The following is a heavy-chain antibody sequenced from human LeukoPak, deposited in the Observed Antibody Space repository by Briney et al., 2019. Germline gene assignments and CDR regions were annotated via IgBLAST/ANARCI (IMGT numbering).Heavy chain of an antibody. D-gene: IGHD6-13*01. J-gene: IGHJ4*02. CDR2: ISSSGSTI. Sequence: GGSLRLSCAASGFTFSSYEMNWVRQAPGKGLEWVSYISSSGSTIYYADSVKGRFTISRDNAKNSLYLQMNSLRAEDTAVYYCARDPSFPSSSLHYFDYWGQGTLVTVSS. V-gene: IGHV3-48*03. CDR3: ARDPSFPSSSLHYFDY. CDR1: GFTFSSYE.